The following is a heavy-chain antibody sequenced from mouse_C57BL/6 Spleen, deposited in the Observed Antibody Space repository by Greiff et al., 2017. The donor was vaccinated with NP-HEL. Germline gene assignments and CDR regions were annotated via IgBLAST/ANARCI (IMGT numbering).Heavy chain of an antibody. CDR3: AANWEYFDV. Sequence: VQLQQSGPELVKPGASVKISCKASGYAFSSSWMNWVKQRPGKGLEWIGRIYPGDGDTNYNGKFKGKATLTADKSSSTAYMQLSSLTSEDSAVYFCAANWEYFDVWGTGTTVTVSS. J-gene: IGHJ1*03. CDR1: GYAFSSSW. V-gene: IGHV1-82*01. CDR2: IYPGDGDT. D-gene: IGHD4-1*01.